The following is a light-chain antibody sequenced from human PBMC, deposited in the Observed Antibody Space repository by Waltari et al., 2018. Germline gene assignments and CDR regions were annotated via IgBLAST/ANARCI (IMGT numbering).Light chain of an antibody. J-gene: IGKJ2*01. Sequence: VMTQSPVSLSVTLGQAASISCKSSQRLVPVDGNTYFNWFHQRPGQSPRRLIYWVFNRDSGVPARFSGSGSGTDFTLRISRVEAEDVGVYYCMQGTRWPYTFGQGTQLDIK. CDR2: WVF. CDR3: MQGTRWPYT. V-gene: IGKV2-30*02. CDR1: QRLVPVDGNTY.